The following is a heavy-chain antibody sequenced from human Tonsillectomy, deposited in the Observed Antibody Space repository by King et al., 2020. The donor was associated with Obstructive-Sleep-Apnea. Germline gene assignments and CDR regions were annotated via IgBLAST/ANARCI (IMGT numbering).Heavy chain of an antibody. D-gene: IGHD2-2*01. J-gene: IGHJ5*02. CDR3: ARHDCSSNTCYAGGDWFDP. V-gene: IGHV5-51*01. Sequence: QLVQSGAEVKKPGESLKISCKASGYMFTNYWIGWVRQMPGKALEWMGIIYPGDADTRYSPSFEGQVTISVDKSISTAYLQWSSLKASDTAMYYCARHDCSSNTCYAGGDWFDPWGQGTLVTVSS. CDR2: IYPGDADT. CDR1: GYMFTNYW.